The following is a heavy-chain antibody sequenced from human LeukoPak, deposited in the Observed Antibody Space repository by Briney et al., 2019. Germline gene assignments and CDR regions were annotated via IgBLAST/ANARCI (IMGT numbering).Heavy chain of an antibody. V-gene: IGHV4-39*01. CDR3: AIVGCNASDYFIDY. Sequence: AEPLSLPCTVSGGSISGSSCYWGWIRQPPGKGREGVGRIYYNGNTYYNPSLKSRLTISVDTHTNQFPLNLRSVTAADTAVYSCAIVGCNASDYFIDYWGQGTLVTVSS. CDR2: IYYNGNT. CDR1: GGSISGSSCY. J-gene: IGHJ4*02. D-gene: IGHD2/OR15-2a*01.